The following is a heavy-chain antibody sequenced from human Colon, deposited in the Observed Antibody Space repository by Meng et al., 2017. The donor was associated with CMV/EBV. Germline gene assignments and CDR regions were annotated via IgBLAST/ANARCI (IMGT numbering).Heavy chain of an antibody. V-gene: IGHV3-23*01. J-gene: IGHJ4*02. D-gene: IGHD3-16*02. Sequence: GQLLESGGDGVPPGGSLRLSCVASGFSFNSYAMSWVRQAPGKGLEWVATISGRGATTYYADSLEGRFSISRDNSKNTLFLQMDSVRAEDTAVFYCARDGVIGPFDFWGQGTLVTVSS. CDR2: ISGRGATT. CDR1: GFSFNSYA. CDR3: ARDGVIGPFDF.